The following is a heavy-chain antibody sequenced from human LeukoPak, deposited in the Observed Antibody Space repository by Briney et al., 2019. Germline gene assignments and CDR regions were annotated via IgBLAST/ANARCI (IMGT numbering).Heavy chain of an antibody. CDR3: AKARGSSSWSSFDY. D-gene: IGHD6-13*01. Sequence: GGSLRLSCAASGFTFNTYWMHWVRQAPGRGLEWGANIKQDGSKKYYADSVKDRFTIARDNPKHPLYLQPNSLRRDDTAVYYCAKARGSSSWSSFDYWAQGPLVPVSS. CDR1: GFTFNTYW. CDR2: IKQDGSKK. V-gene: IGHV3-7*03. J-gene: IGHJ4*02.